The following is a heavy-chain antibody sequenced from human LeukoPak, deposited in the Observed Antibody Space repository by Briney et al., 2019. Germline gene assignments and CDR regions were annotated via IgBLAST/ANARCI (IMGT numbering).Heavy chain of an antibody. CDR1: GYSISNGYY. Sequence: SETLSLTCTVSGYSISNGYYWGWIRQPPGKGLEWIGEINHSGSTNYNPSLKSRVTISVDTSKNQFSLKLSSVTAADTAVYYCARETSQKGAHYMDVWGKGTTVTISS. CDR3: ARETSQKGAHYMDV. J-gene: IGHJ6*03. D-gene: IGHD3-16*01. V-gene: IGHV4-38-2*02. CDR2: INHSGST.